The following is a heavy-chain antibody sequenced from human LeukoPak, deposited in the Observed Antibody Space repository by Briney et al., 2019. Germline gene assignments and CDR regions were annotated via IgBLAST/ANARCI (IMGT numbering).Heavy chain of an antibody. CDR1: GFTFSDYY. CDR3: AKDHTYYYDSSGH. D-gene: IGHD3-22*01. Sequence: GGSLRLSCAASGFTFSDYYMSWIRQAPGKGLEWVSAISGSGGSTYYADSVKGRFTISRDNSKNTLYLQMNSLRAEDTAVYYCAKDHTYYYDSSGHWGQGTLVTVSS. V-gene: IGHV3-23*01. J-gene: IGHJ4*02. CDR2: ISGSGGST.